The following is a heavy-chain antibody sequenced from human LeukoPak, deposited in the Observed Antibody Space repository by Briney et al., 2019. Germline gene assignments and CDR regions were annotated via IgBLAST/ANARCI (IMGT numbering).Heavy chain of an antibody. J-gene: IGHJ5*02. Sequence: GASVKVSCKASGGTFSSYAISWVRQAPGQGLEWMGGIIPIFGTANYAQKFQGRVTITADESTSTAYMELSSLRSEDTAVYYCVREGGGYCGGGRCFKFDPWGQGTLVIVSS. CDR3: VREGGGYCGGGRCFKFDP. CDR2: IIPIFGTA. V-gene: IGHV1-69*13. CDR1: GGTFSSYA. D-gene: IGHD2-15*01.